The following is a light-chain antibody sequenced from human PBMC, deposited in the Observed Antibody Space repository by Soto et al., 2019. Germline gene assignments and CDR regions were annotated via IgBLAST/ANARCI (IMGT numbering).Light chain of an antibody. Sequence: EIGLTQSPCTLSLSPGERATLSCRASQSVSSSYLAWYQQKPGQAPRLLIYGASSRATGIPDRFSGSGSGTNFTLTISRLEPEDFAVYDCQQYGRSRTFGQGTKVDIK. CDR3: QQYGRSRT. J-gene: IGKJ1*01. CDR1: QSVSSSY. CDR2: GAS. V-gene: IGKV3-20*01.